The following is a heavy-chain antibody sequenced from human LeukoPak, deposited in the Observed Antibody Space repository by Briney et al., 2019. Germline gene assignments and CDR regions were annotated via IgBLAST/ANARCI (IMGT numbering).Heavy chain of an antibody. V-gene: IGHV3-30*02. CDR3: TKMVPLRFYDTSGQTY. D-gene: IGHD2/OR15-2a*01. Sequence: GVSLRLSCVASGFSFSRYGMNWVRQAPGKGLEWVAFIQFGGSNIFYGDSVKGRFTVSRDNLQKTLYLQMDALRAEDTAVYYCTKMVPLRFYDTSGQTYWGQGTLVTVSS. CDR1: GFSFSRYG. J-gene: IGHJ4*02. CDR2: IQFGGSNI.